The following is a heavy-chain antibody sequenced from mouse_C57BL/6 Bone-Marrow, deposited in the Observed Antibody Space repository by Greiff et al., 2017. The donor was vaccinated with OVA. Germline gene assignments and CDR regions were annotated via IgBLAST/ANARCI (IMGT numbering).Heavy chain of an antibody. J-gene: IGHJ4*01. CDR3: AREGFDYDYSYAMDY. Sequence: EVKVVESGGGLVKPGGSLKLSCAASGFTFSSYAMSWVRQTPEKRLEWVAIISDGGSYTYYPDNVKGRFTISRDNAKNHLYLQMNHLKSEDTAMYYCAREGFDYDYSYAMDYWGQGTSVTVSS. CDR1: GFTFSSYA. CDR2: ISDGGSYT. V-gene: IGHV5-4*01. D-gene: IGHD2-4*01.